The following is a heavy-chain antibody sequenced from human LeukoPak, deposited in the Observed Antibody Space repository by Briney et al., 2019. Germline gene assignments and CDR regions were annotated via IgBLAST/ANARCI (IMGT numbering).Heavy chain of an antibody. CDR2: LNWDGFAT. J-gene: IGHJ3*01. CDR3: ALGSASYDAFDV. V-gene: IGHV3-43D*04. Sequence: PGGSLRLSRAVSGFTFDDFAMHWVRQGPGKGLEWVSLLNWDGFATSYADSVKGRFTISRDNAKNSLFLQMNSLRAEDTAIYYCALGSASYDAFDVRGQGTMVTVSS. D-gene: IGHD6-19*01. CDR1: GFTFDDFA.